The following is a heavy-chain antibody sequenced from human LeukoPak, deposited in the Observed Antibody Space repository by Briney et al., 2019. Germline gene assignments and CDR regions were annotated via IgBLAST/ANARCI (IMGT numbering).Heavy chain of an antibody. CDR3: ASTRYCYYYYGMDV. V-gene: IGHV3-66*02. CDR1: GFTVSSNY. Sequence: GGSLRLSCAASGFTVSSNYMSWVRQAPGKGLEWVSVIYSGGSTYYADSVKGRFTISRDNSKNTLYLQMNSLRAEDTAVYYCASTRYCYYYYGMDVWDQGTTVTVSS. CDR2: IYSGGST. J-gene: IGHJ6*02.